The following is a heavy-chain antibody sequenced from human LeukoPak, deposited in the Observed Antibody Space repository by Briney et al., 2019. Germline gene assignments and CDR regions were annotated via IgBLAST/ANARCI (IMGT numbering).Heavy chain of an antibody. D-gene: IGHD3-9*01. CDR3: ARLNILTGYYPNWFNP. Sequence: SQTLSLTCPVSGGSISSGGYSWSWIRQPPGKGLEWIGYIYHSGSTYYNPSLKSRVTISVDRSKNQFSLKLSSVTAADTAVYYCARLNILTGYYPNWFNPWGQGTLVTVSS. V-gene: IGHV4-30-2*01. J-gene: IGHJ5*02. CDR2: IYHSGST. CDR1: GGSISSGGYS.